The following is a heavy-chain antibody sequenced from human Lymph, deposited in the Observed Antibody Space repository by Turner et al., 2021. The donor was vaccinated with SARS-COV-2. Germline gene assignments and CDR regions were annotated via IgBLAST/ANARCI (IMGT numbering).Heavy chain of an antibody. J-gene: IGHJ4*02. CDR3: ARSRALKSMVRGVDPFDY. CDR1: GYPFTGYY. V-gene: IGHV1-2*02. CDR2: INRNSGGT. D-gene: IGHD3-10*01. Sequence: QLQLVQSGAEVKKPGSSVKVSCKASGYPFTGYYMHWVRQAPGQGLECMGWINRNSGGTNYAQKFQGRVTMTRDTSISTAYRELSRLRSDYTGVYYCARSRALKSMVRGVDPFDYWGQGTLVTVSS.